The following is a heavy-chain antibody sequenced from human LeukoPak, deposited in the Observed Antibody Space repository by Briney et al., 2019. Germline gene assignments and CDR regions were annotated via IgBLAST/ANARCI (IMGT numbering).Heavy chain of an antibody. J-gene: IGHJ4*02. V-gene: IGHV3-21*01. D-gene: IGHD3-10*01. CDR2: ISSSGSYK. CDR1: GFTFNSYT. Sequence: GGSLRLSCEASGFTFNSYTMNWVRQAPGKGLEWVSSISSSGSYKYYADSVKGRFTISRDNAKNSLYLQMNSLRAEDTAVYYCAREGVRGKLDYWGQGTLVTVSS. CDR3: AREGVRGKLDY.